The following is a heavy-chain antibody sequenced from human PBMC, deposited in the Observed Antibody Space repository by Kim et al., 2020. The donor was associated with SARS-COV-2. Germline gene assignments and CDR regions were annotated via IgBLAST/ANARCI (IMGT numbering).Heavy chain of an antibody. V-gene: IGHV3-23*01. CDR2: ISETGRDT. CDR1: GFTFSIYP. CDR3: AEGGLRTLHS. D-gene: IGHD5-12*01. J-gene: IGHJ4*02. Sequence: GGSLRLSCAASGFTFSIYPMSWVRQAPGRGLELVSSISETGRDTFHADSVKGRFTISRDNSKSSLYVQMNSLRAEDTAVYYCAEGGLRTLHSWGQGTLVT.